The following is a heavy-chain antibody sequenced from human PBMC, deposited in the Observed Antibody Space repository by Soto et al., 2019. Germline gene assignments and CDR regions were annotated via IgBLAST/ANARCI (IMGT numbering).Heavy chain of an antibody. Sequence: LPETLSLTCAVYGGSFSGYYWSWIRQPPGKGLEWIGEINHSGSTNYNPSLKSRVTISVDTSKNQFSLKLSSVTAADTAVYYCAIDPGVAAAGNYFDYWGQGTLVTVSS. CDR2: INHSGST. CDR1: GGSFSGYY. CDR3: AIDPGVAAAGNYFDY. D-gene: IGHD6-13*01. V-gene: IGHV4-34*01. J-gene: IGHJ4*02.